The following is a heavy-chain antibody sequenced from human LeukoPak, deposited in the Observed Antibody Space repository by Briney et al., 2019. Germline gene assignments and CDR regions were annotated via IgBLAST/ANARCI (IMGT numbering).Heavy chain of an antibody. V-gene: IGHV4-61*02. Sequence: SRTLSLTCTVSGGSISSGSYYWSWTRQPAGKGLEWIGRIYTSGSTNYNPSLKSRVTISVDTSKNQFSLKLSSVTAADTAVYYCASTTLSPLTEIFDYWGQGTLVTVSS. D-gene: IGHD1-14*01. CDR1: GGSISSGSYY. CDR3: ASTTLSPLTEIFDY. J-gene: IGHJ4*02. CDR2: IYTSGST.